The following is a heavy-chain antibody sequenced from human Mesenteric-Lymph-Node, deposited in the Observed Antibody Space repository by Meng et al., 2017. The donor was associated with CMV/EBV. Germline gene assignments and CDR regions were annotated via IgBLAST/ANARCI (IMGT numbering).Heavy chain of an antibody. V-gene: IGHV3-11*04. CDR1: GFTFTDAW. J-gene: IGHJ6*02. Sequence: GESLKISCVASGFTFTDAWMSWVRLAPGKGLEWISKIGTSGNMIEYADSVEGRFTISRDNAKNSLFLQMNSLRAEDTAIYYCARGDIPFYYGMDVWGQGTTVTVSS. CDR2: IGTSGNMI. CDR3: ARGDIPFYYGMDV. D-gene: IGHD3-9*01.